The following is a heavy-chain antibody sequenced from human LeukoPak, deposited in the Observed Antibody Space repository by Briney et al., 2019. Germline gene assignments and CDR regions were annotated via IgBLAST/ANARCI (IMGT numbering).Heavy chain of an antibody. CDR3: AKDRGPYVGTANNWFDP. CDR2: ICGSGDNT. J-gene: IGHJ5*02. Sequence: WGAQRLSCASSGFTFRGYAMNWLRQAPGKGPEGVSAICGSGDNTYYACSVRGRFTISRQNSKNMVYLQINSLRAEDTAIYYCAKDRGPYVGTANNWFDPWGLGTLVIVSS. CDR1: GFTFRGYA. D-gene: IGHD3-10*02. V-gene: IGHV3-23*01.